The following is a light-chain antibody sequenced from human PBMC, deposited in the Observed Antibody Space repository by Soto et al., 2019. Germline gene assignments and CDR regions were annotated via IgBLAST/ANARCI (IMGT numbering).Light chain of an antibody. V-gene: IGKV1-6*01. J-gene: IGKJ1*01. Sequence: AIQVTQSPSSLSASLGDRVTITCRASQGIGHDLCWYQHKPGKAPKLLIYAAATLQSGVPSRFSGSGSGTDFTLTISSLQPEDFATYYCLQDYDYPWTFGQGTKVDIK. CDR3: LQDYDYPWT. CDR1: QGIGHD. CDR2: AAA.